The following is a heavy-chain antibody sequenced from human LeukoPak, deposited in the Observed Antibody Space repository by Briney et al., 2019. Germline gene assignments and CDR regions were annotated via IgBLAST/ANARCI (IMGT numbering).Heavy chain of an antibody. D-gene: IGHD2-15*01. CDR1: GGSISSYY. CDR2: IYYSGST. Sequence: SETLSLTCTVSGGSISSYYWSWIRQPPGKGLEWIGYIYYSGSTNYNPSLKSRVTISVDTSKNQFSLKLSSVTAADTAVYYCARLGHCSGGGSCHHDYWGQGTLVTVSS. V-gene: IGHV4-59*08. CDR3: ARLGHCSGGGSCHHDY. J-gene: IGHJ4*02.